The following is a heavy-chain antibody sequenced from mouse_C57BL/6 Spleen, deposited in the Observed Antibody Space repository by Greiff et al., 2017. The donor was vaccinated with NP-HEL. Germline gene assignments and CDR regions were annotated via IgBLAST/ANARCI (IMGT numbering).Heavy chain of an antibody. D-gene: IGHD1-1*01. CDR1: GYSITSGYY. V-gene: IGHV3-6*01. Sequence: EVQLQESGPGLVKPSQSLSLTCSVTGYSITSGYYWNWIRQFPGNKLEWMGYISYDGSNNYNPSLKNRISITRDTSKNQFFLTLNSVTTEDTATYYCAREGGNYYGSSYDFDVWGTGTTVTVSS. CDR2: ISYDGSN. J-gene: IGHJ1*03. CDR3: AREGGNYYGSSYDFDV.